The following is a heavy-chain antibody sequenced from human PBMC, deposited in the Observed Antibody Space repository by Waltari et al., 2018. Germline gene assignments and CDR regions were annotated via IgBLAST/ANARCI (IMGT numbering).Heavy chain of an antibody. CDR1: GGSISSSNW. J-gene: IGHJ4*02. D-gene: IGHD6-19*01. V-gene: IGHV4-4*02. CDR2: IYHSGST. CDR3: ATAGYSSGWHLYFDY. Sequence: QVQLQESGPGLVKPSGPLSLTCAVSGGSISSSNWWSWVRQPPGKGLEWIGEIYHSGSTNYNPSLKSQVTISVDKSKNQFSLKLSSVTAADTAVYYCATAGYSSGWHLYFDYWGQGTLVTVSS.